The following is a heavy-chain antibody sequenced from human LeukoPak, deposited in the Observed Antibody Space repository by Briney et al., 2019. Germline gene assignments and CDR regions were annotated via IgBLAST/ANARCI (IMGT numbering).Heavy chain of an antibody. CDR2: IYDSGST. CDR1: GASISGSGYY. Sequence: SETLSLTCTVSGASISGSGYYWGWIRQPPGKGLEWIGNIYDSGSTYYNASLQSRVTISIDTSKNQFSLKLSSVTAADTAVYYCARLVDTAMVTRADYWGQGTLVTVSS. J-gene: IGHJ4*02. D-gene: IGHD5-18*01. CDR3: ARLVDTAMVTRADY. V-gene: IGHV4-39*07.